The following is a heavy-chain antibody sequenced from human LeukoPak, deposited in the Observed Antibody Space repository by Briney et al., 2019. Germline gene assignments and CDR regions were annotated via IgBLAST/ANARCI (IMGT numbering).Heavy chain of an antibody. CDR3: ARENAWGYFDF. CDR2: IITSSSYI. V-gene: IGHV3-21*01. D-gene: IGHD3-16*01. CDR1: GFTFSSYS. J-gene: IGHJ4*02. Sequence: GGSLRLSCAASGFTFSSYSMNWVRQAPGKGLEWVSFIITSSSYIHNADSGKGRFTISRDNAQNSIYLQMNSLRAEDTAVYYCARENAWGYFDFWGQGTMVTVSS.